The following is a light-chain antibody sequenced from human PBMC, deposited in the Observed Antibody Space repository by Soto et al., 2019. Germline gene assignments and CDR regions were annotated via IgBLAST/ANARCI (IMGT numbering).Light chain of an antibody. J-gene: IGKJ4*01. CDR2: DAS. V-gene: IGKV1-33*01. Sequence: DIQMTLSPSSLSASVGDSVTITCQASQDIKNYLNWYQQKSGKAPKLLIYDASDLETGVPSRFSGSGSGTDFTFTINSLQPEDIATYYCQQYDNLPLTFGGGTKVDIE. CDR1: QDIKNY. CDR3: QQYDNLPLT.